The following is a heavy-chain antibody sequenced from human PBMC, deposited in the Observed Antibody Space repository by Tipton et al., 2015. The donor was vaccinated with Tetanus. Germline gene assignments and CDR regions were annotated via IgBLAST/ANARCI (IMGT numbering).Heavy chain of an antibody. CDR1: GGSFSGYY. CDR3: ARAMGRNNWFDP. CDR2: INHSGST. J-gene: IGHJ5*02. D-gene: IGHD3-16*01. Sequence: TLSLTCAVYGGSFSGYYWSWIRQPPGKGLEWIGEINHSGSTNYNPSLKSRVTISVDTSKNQFSLKLSSVTAADTAVYYCARAMGRNNWFDPWGREPWSPSPQ. V-gene: IGHV4-34*01.